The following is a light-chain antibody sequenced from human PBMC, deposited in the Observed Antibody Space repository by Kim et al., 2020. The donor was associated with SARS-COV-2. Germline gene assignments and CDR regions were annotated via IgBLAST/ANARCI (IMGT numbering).Light chain of an antibody. CDR2: GKI. CDR1: SLRSYY. CDR3: NSRDSNDNVV. J-gene: IGLJ2*01. V-gene: IGLV3-19*01. Sequence: VALGQTVRITCQGDSLRSYYATWYQQKPGQAPIVVIYGKINRPSGIPDRFSGSNSGNTASLTITGTQAGDEADYYCNSRDSNDNVVFGGGTQLTVL.